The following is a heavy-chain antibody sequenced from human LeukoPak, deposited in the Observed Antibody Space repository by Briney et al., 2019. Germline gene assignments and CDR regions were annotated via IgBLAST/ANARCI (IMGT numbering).Heavy chain of an antibody. V-gene: IGHV4-61*01. CDR2: IYYSGST. CDR1: GGSVSSGSYY. CDR3: ARDFNYAGIDY. D-gene: IGHD1-7*01. J-gene: IGHJ4*02. Sequence: PSETLSLTCTVSGGSVSSGSYYWSWIRQPPGEGLEWIGYIYYSGSTNYNPSLKSRVTISVDTSKNQFSLKLSSVTAADTAVYYCARDFNYAGIDYWGQGTLVTVSS.